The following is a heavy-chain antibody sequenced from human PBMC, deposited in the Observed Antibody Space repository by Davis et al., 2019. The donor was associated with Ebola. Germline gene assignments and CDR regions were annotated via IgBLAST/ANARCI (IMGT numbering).Heavy chain of an antibody. CDR2: IYYSGST. CDR3: ARGKYYYGMDV. J-gene: IGHJ6*02. Sequence: MPSETLSLTCTVSGGSISSYYWSWIRQPPGKGLEWIAYIYYSGSTNYNPSLKSRVTISVDTSKNQFSLKLSSVTAADTAVYYCARGKYYYGMDVWGQGTTVTVSS. V-gene: IGHV4-59*01. CDR1: GGSISSYY.